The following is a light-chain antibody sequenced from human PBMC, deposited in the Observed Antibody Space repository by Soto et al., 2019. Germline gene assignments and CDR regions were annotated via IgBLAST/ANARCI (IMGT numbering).Light chain of an antibody. J-gene: IGLJ1*01. CDR1: SSDVGGYNY. V-gene: IGLV2-14*01. CDR2: EVS. CDR3: GSYTSSRIYV. Sequence: SALTQPASVSVSPGQSITISCTGTSSDVGGYNYVSWYQQHPGKAPKLMIYEVSNRPSGVSDRFSGSKSGNTASLTISGLQAEDEADYYCGSYTSSRIYVFGAGTKVPS.